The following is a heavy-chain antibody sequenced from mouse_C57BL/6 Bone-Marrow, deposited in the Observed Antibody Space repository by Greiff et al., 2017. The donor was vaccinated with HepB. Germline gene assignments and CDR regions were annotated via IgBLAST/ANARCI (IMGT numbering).Heavy chain of an antibody. J-gene: IGHJ4*01. CDR1: GYTFTSYW. CDR3: AREGVVARYYAMDY. CDR2: IHPNSGST. D-gene: IGHD1-1*01. Sequence: VQLQQPGAELVKPGASVKLSCKASGYTFTSYWMHWVKQRPGQGLEWIGMIHPNSGSTNYNEKFKSKATLNVDKSSSTAYMQLSSLTSEDSAVYYCAREGVVARYYAMDYWGQGTSVTVSS. V-gene: IGHV1-64*01.